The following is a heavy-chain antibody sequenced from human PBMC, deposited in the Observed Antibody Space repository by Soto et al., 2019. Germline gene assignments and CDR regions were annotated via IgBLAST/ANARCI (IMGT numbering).Heavy chain of an antibody. CDR3: AAEGTVTTGMDV. CDR2: MNPNSGKI. D-gene: IGHD4-17*01. Sequence: ASVKVSCKASGYTFTNYDINWVRQATGQGPEYMGWMNPNSGKIDYVQKFQGRVTMTSNTSTSTAYMELSSLRSEDMVVYYCAAEGTVTTGMDVWGQGTTVTVSS. J-gene: IGHJ6*02. CDR1: GYTFTNYD. V-gene: IGHV1-8*01.